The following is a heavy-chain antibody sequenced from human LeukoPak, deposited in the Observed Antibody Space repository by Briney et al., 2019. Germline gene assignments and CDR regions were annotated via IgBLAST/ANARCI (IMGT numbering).Heavy chain of an antibody. CDR1: GFTFSSFW. D-gene: IGHD2-15*01. Sequence: GVSLRLSCAASGFTFSSFWMSWARQAPGKGLEWVANIKEDGSEKNYVDSVKCLFSISRDNAKNSLNVQMNSQIAENTAVDDCAKPEFLVVAAEMSTNYWCQGTLVTVSS. CDR3: AKPEFLVVAAEMSTNY. V-gene: IGHV3-7*01. J-gene: IGHJ4*02. CDR2: IKEDGSEK.